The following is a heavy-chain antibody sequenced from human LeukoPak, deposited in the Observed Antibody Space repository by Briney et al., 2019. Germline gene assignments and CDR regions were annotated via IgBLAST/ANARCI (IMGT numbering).Heavy chain of an antibody. CDR2: INHSGST. CDR1: GGSFSGYY. J-gene: IGHJ4*02. CDR3: ARGYKRYYGSAWGY. D-gene: IGHD3-10*01. V-gene: IGHV4-34*01. Sequence: SETLSPTCAVYGGSFSGYYWSWIRQPPGKGLEWIGEINHSGSTNYNPSLKSRVTISVDTSKNQFSLKLSSVTAADTAVYYCARGYKRYYGSAWGYWGQGTLVTVSS.